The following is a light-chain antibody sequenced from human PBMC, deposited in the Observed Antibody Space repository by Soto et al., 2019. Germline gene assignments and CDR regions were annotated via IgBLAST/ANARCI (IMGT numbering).Light chain of an antibody. CDR1: QTISSW. Sequence: DIQMTQSPSTLSGSVGDRVTITCRASQTISSWLAWYVQKPGKAPKLLIYKASTLKSGVPSRFFSSGAGSECTRPISSLQPDDVPTDSCQHYNSYSEAFGQGTKVDIK. J-gene: IGKJ1*01. CDR3: QHYNSYSEA. V-gene: IGKV1-5*03. CDR2: KAS.